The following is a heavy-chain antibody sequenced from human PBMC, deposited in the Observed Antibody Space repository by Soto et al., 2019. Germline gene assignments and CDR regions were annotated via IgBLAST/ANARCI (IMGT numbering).Heavy chain of an antibody. V-gene: IGHV3-30-3*01. J-gene: IGHJ6*02. CDR3: ARESVAPHAYYYYYGMYV. CDR1: GFTFSSYA. Sequence: GGSLRLSCAASGFTFSSYAMHWVRQAPGKGLEWVAVISYDGSNKYYADSVKGRFTISRDNSKNTLYLQMNSLRAEDTAVYYCARESVAPHAYYYYYGMYVWGQGTTVTVSS. D-gene: IGHD2-21*01. CDR2: ISYDGSNK.